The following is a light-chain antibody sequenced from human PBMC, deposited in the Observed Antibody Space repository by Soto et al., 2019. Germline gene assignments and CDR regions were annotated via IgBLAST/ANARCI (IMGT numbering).Light chain of an antibody. CDR3: QQRSNGTVT. V-gene: IGKV3-11*01. CDR2: DAS. Sequence: EIVLTQSPATLSLSPGERATLSCRASQSVSSYLAWYQQKPGQAPRLLVYDASNRATGIPARFSGSGSGTDFALTISSLEPGDFAVYYCQQRSNGTVTFGQGTKVDIK. CDR1: QSVSSY. J-gene: IGKJ1*01.